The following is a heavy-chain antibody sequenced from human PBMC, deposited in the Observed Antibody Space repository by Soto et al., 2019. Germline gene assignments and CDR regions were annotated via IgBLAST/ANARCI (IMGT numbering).Heavy chain of an antibody. V-gene: IGHV3-66*01. CDR1: GFTVSSNY. Sequence: PGGSLRLSCAASGFTVSSNYMSWVRQAPGKGLEWVSVIYSGGSTYYADSVKGRFTISRDNSKNTLYLQMNSLRAEDTAVYYCTRVPPDTSGYYYVDYWGQGTLVTVSS. J-gene: IGHJ4*02. CDR3: TRVPPDTSGYYYVDY. CDR2: IYSGGST. D-gene: IGHD3-22*01.